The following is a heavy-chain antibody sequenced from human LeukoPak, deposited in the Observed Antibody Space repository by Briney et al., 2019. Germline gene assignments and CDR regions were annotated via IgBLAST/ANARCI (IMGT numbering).Heavy chain of an antibody. CDR1: GGSISSGGYY. J-gene: IGHJ5*02. CDR3: ARCPGWFDP. CDR2: IYYSGNT. V-gene: IGHV4-31*03. Sequence: SETLSLTCSVSGGSISSGGYYWSWMRQHPGKGLEWIGYIYYSGNTYYNPSLKSRITISVDTSKNQFSLNLTSVTAADTAVYYCARCPGWFDPWGQGTLVTVSS.